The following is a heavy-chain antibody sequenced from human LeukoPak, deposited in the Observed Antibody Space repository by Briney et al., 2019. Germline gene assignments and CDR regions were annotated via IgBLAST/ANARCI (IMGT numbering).Heavy chain of an antibody. V-gene: IGHV3-53*01. CDR1: GFTVSSNY. CDR2: IYSGGST. Sequence: GGSLRLSCAASGFTVSSNYMSWVRQAPGKGLEWVSVIYSGGSTYYADSVKGRFTISRDNSKNTLYLQMNSLRAEDTAVYYCARWMSGSNCGFDHWGQGTLVTVSS. J-gene: IGHJ4*02. D-gene: IGHD5-24*01. CDR3: ARWMSGSNCGFDH.